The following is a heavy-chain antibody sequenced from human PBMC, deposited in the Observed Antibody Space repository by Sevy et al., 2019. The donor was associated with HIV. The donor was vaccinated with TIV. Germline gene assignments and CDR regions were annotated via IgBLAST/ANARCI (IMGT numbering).Heavy chain of an antibody. Sequence: GGSLRLSCAASGFTFSSYWMHWVRQAPGKGLVWVSRINSDGSSTSYADSVKGRFTISRDNGKNTLYLQLNSLRAEDTAGYYCEGVFGYGGNGLRDAFDIWGQGTMVTVSS. V-gene: IGHV3-74*01. CDR1: GFTFSSYW. CDR3: EGVFGYGGNGLRDAFDI. D-gene: IGHD4-17*01. CDR2: INSDGSST. J-gene: IGHJ3*02.